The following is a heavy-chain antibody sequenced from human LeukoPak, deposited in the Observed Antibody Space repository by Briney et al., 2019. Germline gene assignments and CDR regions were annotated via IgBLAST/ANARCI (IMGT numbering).Heavy chain of an antibody. CDR3: AKRHYYYYYSMDV. Sequence: PGGSLRLSCAASGFTFSSYAMSWVRQAPGKGLEWVSAISGSGGSTYYADSVKGRFTISRDNSKSTLYLQMNSLRADDTAVYYCAKRHYYYYYSMDVWGKGTTVTVSS. J-gene: IGHJ6*03. CDR2: ISGSGGST. CDR1: GFTFSSYA. V-gene: IGHV3-23*01.